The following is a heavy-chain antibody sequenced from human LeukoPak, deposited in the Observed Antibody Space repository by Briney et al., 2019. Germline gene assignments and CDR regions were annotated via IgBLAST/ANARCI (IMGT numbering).Heavy chain of an antibody. CDR2: IYYSGST. Sequence: PSETLSLTCTVSGGSISSHYWSWIRQPPGKGLEWIGSIYYSGSTYYNPSLKSRVTISVDTSKNQFSLKLSSVTAADTAVYYCARYDSSGTRGYWGQGTLVTVSS. J-gene: IGHJ4*02. V-gene: IGHV4-39*01. CDR1: GGSISSHY. D-gene: IGHD3-22*01. CDR3: ARYDSSGTRGY.